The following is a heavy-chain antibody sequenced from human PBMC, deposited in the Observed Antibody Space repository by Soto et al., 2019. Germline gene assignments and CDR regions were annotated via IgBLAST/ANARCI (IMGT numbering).Heavy chain of an antibody. J-gene: IGHJ5*01. V-gene: IGHV4-30-4*01. CDR2: IYYSGIT. Sequence: SETLSLTCTVSGGSISIGDYYWSWIRQPPGKGLEWVGYIYYSGITYYNPSLKSRLTISVDTSKNHFSLKLSSVTAADTAVYYCAKAYSAGTWFDPLGQGTVVTVSS. D-gene: IGHD6-13*01. CDR3: AKAYSAGTWFDP. CDR1: GGSISIGDYY.